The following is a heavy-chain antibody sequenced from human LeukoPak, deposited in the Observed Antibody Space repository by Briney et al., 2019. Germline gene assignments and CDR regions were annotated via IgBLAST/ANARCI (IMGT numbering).Heavy chain of an antibody. CDR1: GFTFSSYW. Sequence: GGSLRLSCAASGFTFSSYWMHWVRQAPGKGLLWVSRINSDGSITSYADSVKGRFTISRDNAKNTLYLQMNSLRDEDTAVFFCARGHYGPDYWGRGTVVTVSS. D-gene: IGHD3-10*01. CDR2: INSDGSIT. J-gene: IGHJ4*02. V-gene: IGHV3-74*01. CDR3: ARGHYGPDY.